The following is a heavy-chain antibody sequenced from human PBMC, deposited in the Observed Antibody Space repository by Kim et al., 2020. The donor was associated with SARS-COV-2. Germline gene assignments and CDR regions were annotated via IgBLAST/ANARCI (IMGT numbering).Heavy chain of an antibody. CDR2: LSAGARST. Sequence: GGSLRLSCAASGFTFSNYDMTWVRQAPGKGLEWVSPLSAGARSTYSGYAASVRGRITRASDNNKRRLQLHIHTAKTEAAYDCESVKVGLWYFQLWCHG. D-gene: IGHD1-26*01. CDR1: GFTFSNYD. CDR3: ESVKVGLWYFQL. V-gene: IGHV3-23*01. J-gene: IGHJ2*01.